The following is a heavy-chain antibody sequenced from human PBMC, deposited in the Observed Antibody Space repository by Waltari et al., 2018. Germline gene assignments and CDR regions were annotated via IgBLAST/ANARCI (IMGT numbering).Heavy chain of an antibody. CDR3: ARCADSYGYPYYYYYGMDV. CDR1: GGSISSSSYY. Sequence: QLQLQESGPGLVKPSETLSLTCTVSGGSISSSSYYWGWIRQPPGKGLEWIGSIYYSGSTYYNPSLKSRVTISVDTSKNQFSLKLSSVTAADTAVYYCARCADSYGYPYYYYYGMDVWGQGTTVTVSS. V-gene: IGHV4-39*01. CDR2: IYYSGST. J-gene: IGHJ6*02. D-gene: IGHD5-18*01.